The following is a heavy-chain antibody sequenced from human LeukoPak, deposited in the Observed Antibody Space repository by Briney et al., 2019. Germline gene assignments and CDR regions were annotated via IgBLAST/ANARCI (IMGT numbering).Heavy chain of an antibody. V-gene: IGHV4-31*03. J-gene: IGHJ4*02. D-gene: IGHD2-15*01. CDR3: ARALGRYCSGGSCYFDF. Sequence: SQTLSLTCTVSGGSISSGGYYWSWVRQHPGKGLEWIGYIFDSGSTYYNPSLRSRVSISVDTSKNQFTLRLSSVTAADTAVYYCARALGRYCSGGSCYFDFWGQGALVTVSS. CDR2: IFDSGST. CDR1: GGSISSGGYY.